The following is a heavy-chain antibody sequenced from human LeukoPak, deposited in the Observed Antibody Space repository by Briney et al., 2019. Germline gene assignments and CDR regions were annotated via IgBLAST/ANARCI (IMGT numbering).Heavy chain of an antibody. CDR1: GFTFSNYW. CDR2: IKEDGSDK. CDR3: TAAGRSYLDY. Sequence: PGGSLRLSCAASGFTFSNYWMRWVRQAPGKGLEWVASIKEDGSDKYYVDSVKGRFTISRDSAKNTLYLQMNSLRAEDTAVYYCTAAGRSYLDYWGQGTLVTVSS. D-gene: IGHD6-13*01. J-gene: IGHJ4*02. V-gene: IGHV3-7*02.